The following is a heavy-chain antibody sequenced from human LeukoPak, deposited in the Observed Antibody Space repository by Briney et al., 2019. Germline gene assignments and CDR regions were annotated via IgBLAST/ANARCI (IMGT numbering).Heavy chain of an antibody. J-gene: IGHJ3*02. CDR2: ISWDGGST. CDR1: GFTFDDYA. Sequence: GGSLRLSCAASGFTFDDYAMHWVRQAPGKGLEWVSLISWDGGSTYYADSVKGRFTTSRDNSKNSLYLQMNSLRAEDTALYYCAKVQGRISGAFDIWGQGTMVTVSS. D-gene: IGHD1-14*01. CDR3: AKVQGRISGAFDI. V-gene: IGHV3-43D*04.